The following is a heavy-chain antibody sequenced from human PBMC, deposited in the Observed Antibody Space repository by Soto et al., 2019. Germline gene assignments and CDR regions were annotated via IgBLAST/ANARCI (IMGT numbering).Heavy chain of an antibody. Sequence: GGSLRLSCAASGFTVSSNYMSWVRQAPGKGLEWVSVIYSGGSTYYADSVKGRFTISRDNSKNTLYLQMNSLRAEDTAVYYCARDWYGDSRFDYWGQGTLVTVSS. D-gene: IGHD4-17*01. V-gene: IGHV3-66*01. CDR3: ARDWYGDSRFDY. J-gene: IGHJ4*02. CDR1: GFTVSSNY. CDR2: IYSGGST.